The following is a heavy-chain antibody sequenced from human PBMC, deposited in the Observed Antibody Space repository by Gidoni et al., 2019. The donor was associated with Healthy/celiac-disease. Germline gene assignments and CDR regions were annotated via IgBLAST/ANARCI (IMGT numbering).Heavy chain of an antibody. CDR3: AREASGSYDY. V-gene: IGHV4-59*01. Sequence: QVQLQESGPGLVKPSETLSLTCTVSGGSISSYYWSWIRQPPGKGLEWIGYIYYSGSTNYNPSLKSRVTISVDTSKNQFSLKLSSVTAADTAVYYCAREASGSYDYWGQGTLVTVSS. J-gene: IGHJ4*02. CDR1: GGSISSYY. CDR2: IYYSGST. D-gene: IGHD3-10*01.